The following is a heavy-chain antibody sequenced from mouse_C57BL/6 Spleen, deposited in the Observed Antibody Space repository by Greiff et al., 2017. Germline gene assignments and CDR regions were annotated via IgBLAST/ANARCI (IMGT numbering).Heavy chain of an antibody. CDR3: ARGGTTVGVDY. CDR2: IDPTSGGT. V-gene: IGHV1-72*01. J-gene: IGHJ2*01. Sequence: QVQLKQPGAELVKPGASVKLSCKASGYTFTRYWMHWVKQRPGRGLEWIGKIDPTSGGTKYNEKFKSKATLTVDKPSSPAYMQLSSLTSEDSAVYYCARGGTTVGVDYWGQGTTLTVSS. D-gene: IGHD1-1*01. CDR1: GYTFTRYW.